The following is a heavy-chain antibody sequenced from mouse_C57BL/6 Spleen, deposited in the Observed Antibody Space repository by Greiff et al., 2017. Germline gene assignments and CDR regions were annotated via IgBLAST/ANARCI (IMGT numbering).Heavy chain of an antibody. D-gene: IGHD2-4*01. Sequence: VKLMESGAELVKPGASVKISCKASGYAFSSYWMNWVKQRPGKGLEWIGQIYPGDGDTNYNGKFKGKATLTADKSSSTAYMQLSSLTSEDSAVYFCARGGDYPWFAYWGQGTLVTVSA. CDR2: IYPGDGDT. CDR3: ARGGDYPWFAY. J-gene: IGHJ3*01. V-gene: IGHV1-80*01. CDR1: GYAFSSYW.